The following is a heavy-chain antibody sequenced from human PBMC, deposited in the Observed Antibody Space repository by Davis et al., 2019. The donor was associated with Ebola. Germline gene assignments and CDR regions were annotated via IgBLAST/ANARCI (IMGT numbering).Heavy chain of an antibody. CDR2: INPSGCST. Sequence: ASVQVSCKASRYTFTGYYMHWVRQAPGQGLEWTGIINPSGCSTSYAQKLQGRVTMTTDPPTSTAYMELRSLTSDDTAVYYCASVSYHGMDVWGQGTTVTVSS. D-gene: IGHD5/OR15-5a*01. CDR1: RYTFTGYY. J-gene: IGHJ6*02. V-gene: IGHV1-46*01. CDR3: ASVSYHGMDV.